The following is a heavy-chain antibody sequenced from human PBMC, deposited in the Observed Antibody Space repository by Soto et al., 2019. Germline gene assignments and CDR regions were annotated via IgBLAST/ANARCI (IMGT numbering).Heavy chain of an antibody. CDR2: IYYSGST. CDR1: GGSISSGGYY. D-gene: IGHD6-6*01. Sequence: SETLSLTCTVSGGSISSGGYYWSWIRQHPGKGLEWIGYIYYSGSTYYNPSLKSRVTISVDTSKNQFSLKLSSVTAADTAVYYCARDSFSSFWGNFDYWGQGTLVTVSS. CDR3: ARDSFSSFWGNFDY. J-gene: IGHJ4*02. V-gene: IGHV4-31*03.